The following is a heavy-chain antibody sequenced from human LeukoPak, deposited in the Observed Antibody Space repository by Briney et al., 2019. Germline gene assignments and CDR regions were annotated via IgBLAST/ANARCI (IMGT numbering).Heavy chain of an antibody. CDR2: VRYDGSNK. CDR3: AKRSLYEYSSSAEYFQH. J-gene: IGHJ1*01. D-gene: IGHD6-6*01. V-gene: IGHV3-30*02. Sequence: GGSLRLSCAASGFTFRSYGMHWVRQAPGKGLEWVAFVRYDGSNKYYADYVKGRFTISKDSSKNTLYLQMNSLRPEDTAVYYCAKRSLYEYSSSAEYFQHWGQGTLVTVSS. CDR1: GFTFRSYG.